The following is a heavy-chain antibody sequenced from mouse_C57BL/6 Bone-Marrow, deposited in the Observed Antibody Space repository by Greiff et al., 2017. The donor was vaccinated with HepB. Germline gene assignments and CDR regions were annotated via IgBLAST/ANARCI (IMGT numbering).Heavy chain of an antibody. CDR3: ARSYYSNYMDY. J-gene: IGHJ4*01. CDR2: ISYDGSN. D-gene: IGHD2-5*01. V-gene: IGHV3-6*01. Sequence: EVQLQESGPGLVKPSQSLSLTCSVTGYSITSGYYWNWIRQFPGNTLEWMGYISYDGSNNYNPSLKNRISITRDTSKNQFFLKLNSVTTEDTATYYCARSYYSNYMDYWGQGTSVTVSS. CDR1: GYSITSGYY.